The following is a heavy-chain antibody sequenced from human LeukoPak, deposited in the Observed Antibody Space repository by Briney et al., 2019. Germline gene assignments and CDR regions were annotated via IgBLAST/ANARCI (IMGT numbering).Heavy chain of an antibody. V-gene: IGHV4-30-4*08. CDR3: ARDPLYYYGSGSYYTPEGFDY. CDR2: IYYSGST. Sequence: SETLSLTCTVSGGSISSGGYYWSWIRQHPGKGLEWIGYIYYSGSTYYNPSLKSRVTISVDTSKNQFSLKLSSVTAADTAVYYCARDPLYYYGSGSYYTPEGFDYWGQGTLVTVSS. D-gene: IGHD3-10*01. CDR1: GGSISSGGYY. J-gene: IGHJ4*02.